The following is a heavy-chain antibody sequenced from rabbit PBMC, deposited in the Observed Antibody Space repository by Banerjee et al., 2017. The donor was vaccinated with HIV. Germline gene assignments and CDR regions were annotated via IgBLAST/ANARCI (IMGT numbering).Heavy chain of an antibody. CDR1: GFSFSNKYV. V-gene: IGHV1S45*01. J-gene: IGHJ4*01. CDR2: IYTGSGST. D-gene: IGHD6-1*01. Sequence: QEQLEESGGDLVKPEGSLTLTCTASGFSFSNKYVMCWVRQAPGKGLEWIACIYTGSGSTYYATWAKGRFTISKTSSTTVTLQMTSLTAADTATYFCARFIASFAGYGYANLWGPGTLVTVS. CDR3: ARFIASFAGYGYANL.